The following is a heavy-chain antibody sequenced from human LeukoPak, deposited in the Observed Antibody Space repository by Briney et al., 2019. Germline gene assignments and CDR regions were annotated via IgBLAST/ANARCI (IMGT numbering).Heavy chain of an antibody. CDR3: ARASETAMVTL. CDR1: GVSITSGTYY. Sequence: PSETLSLTCTVSGVSITSGTYYWTCIRQPAGKGLEWIGRIYSTGRVNYNPSLKSRVTMLLDTSKNHISLKLTSVTAADTAIYFCARASETAMVTLWGQGTLVTVSS. CDR2: IYSTGRV. J-gene: IGHJ4*02. V-gene: IGHV4-61*02. D-gene: IGHD5-18*01.